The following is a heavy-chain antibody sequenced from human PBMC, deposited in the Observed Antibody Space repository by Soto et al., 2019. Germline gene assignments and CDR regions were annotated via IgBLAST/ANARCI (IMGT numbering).Heavy chain of an antibody. Sequence: SETLSLTCPVSGGSISSYYWNWIRQPPGKGLEWIGDIYYGGGTNYNPSLKSRVTLSVDMSKNQFSLKLSSVTAADTAVYYCASQYYYDSSGSQTFDYWGQGTQVTVSS. CDR2: IYYGGGT. CDR3: ASQYYYDSSGSQTFDY. D-gene: IGHD3-22*01. V-gene: IGHV4-59*01. J-gene: IGHJ4*02. CDR1: GGSISSYY.